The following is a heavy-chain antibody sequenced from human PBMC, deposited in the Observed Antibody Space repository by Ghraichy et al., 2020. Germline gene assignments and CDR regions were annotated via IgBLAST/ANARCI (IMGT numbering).Heavy chain of an antibody. CDR3: ASVTSGGFFDL. J-gene: IGHJ2*01. CDR2: INSDGSST. V-gene: IGHV3-74*01. CDR1: GFTFSSYW. Sequence: GGSLRLSCAASGFTFSSYWMHWVRQAPGKGLVWVSRINSDGSSTSYADSVKGRFTISRDNAKNTLYLQMNSLRAEDTAVYYCASVTSGGFFDLWGRGTLVTVSS. D-gene: IGHD1-1*01.